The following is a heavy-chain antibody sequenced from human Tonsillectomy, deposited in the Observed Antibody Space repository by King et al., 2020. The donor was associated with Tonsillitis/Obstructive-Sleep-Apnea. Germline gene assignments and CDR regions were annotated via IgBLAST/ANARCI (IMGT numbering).Heavy chain of an antibody. J-gene: IGHJ5*02. D-gene: IGHD1-26*01. V-gene: IGHV3-23*01. CDR3: AKPGLEWELLTWFDP. CDR1: GFTFSSYA. Sequence: VQLLESGGGWVQPGGSLRLTCVASGFTFSSYAMRWGRQAPGKGLEWVSASSGSGGKTYYADSVKVRFTNSRDNSKSTLNLQMNSRSAEDTAVYYSAKPGLEWELLTWFDPWGQGTLVTVSS. CDR2: SSGSGGKT.